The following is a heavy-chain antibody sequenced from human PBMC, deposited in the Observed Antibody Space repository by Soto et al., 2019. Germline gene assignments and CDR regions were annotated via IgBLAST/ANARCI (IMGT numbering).Heavy chain of an antibody. J-gene: IGHJ4*02. V-gene: IGHV3-30-3*01. CDR1: GFTFSSYA. D-gene: IGHD2-8*02. CDR3: ARDYVVYAIQPRPADY. CDR2: ISYDGSNK. Sequence: GGSLRLSCAASGFTFSSYAMHWVRQAPGKGLEWVAVISYDGSNKYYADSVKGRFTISRDNSKNTLYLQMNSLRAEDTAVYYCARDYVVYAIQPRPADYWGQGTLVTVSS.